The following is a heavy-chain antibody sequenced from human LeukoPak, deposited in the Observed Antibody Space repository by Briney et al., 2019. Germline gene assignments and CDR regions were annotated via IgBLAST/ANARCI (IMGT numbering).Heavy chain of an antibody. CDR3: ARGAVWWYFDL. J-gene: IGHJ2*01. Sequence: SETLSLTCTVSGGSISSYYWSWIRQPPGKGLEWIGYIYYSGSTNYNPSLKSRVTISVDTSKNQFSLKLSSVTAADTAVYYCARGAVWWYFDLWGCGTLVTVSS. CDR1: GGSISSYY. V-gene: IGHV4-59*01. D-gene: IGHD3-16*01. CDR2: IYYSGST.